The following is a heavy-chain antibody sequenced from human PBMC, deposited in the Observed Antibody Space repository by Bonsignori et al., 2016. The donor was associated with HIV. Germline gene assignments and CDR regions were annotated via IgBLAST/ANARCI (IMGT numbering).Heavy chain of an antibody. V-gene: IGHV3-49*02. J-gene: IGHJ6*03. Sequence: WIRQPPGKGLEWVGFIRSKAYGGTTEYAASVKGRFTISRDDSKRIAYLQMNSLKTEDTAVYYCNGDPYYYYMDVWGKGTTVTVSS. CDR3: NGDPYYYYMDV. CDR2: IRSKAYGGTT. D-gene: IGHD4-17*01.